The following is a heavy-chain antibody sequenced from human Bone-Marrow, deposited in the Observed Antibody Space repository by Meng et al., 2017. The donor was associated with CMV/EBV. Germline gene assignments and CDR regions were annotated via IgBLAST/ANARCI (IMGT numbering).Heavy chain of an antibody. CDR2: IKGNGNEK. CDR3: ARDSREYCSGGSCHG. D-gene: IGHD2-15*01. J-gene: IGHJ4*02. CDR1: GFTFSSYA. V-gene: IGHV3-7*01. Sequence: GESLKISCAASGFTFSSYAMSWVRQAPGKGLEWVANIKGNGNEKYYADSVKGRFTISRDNAENSLYLQMNSLRAEDTAVYYCARDSREYCSGGSCHGWGQGTLVTVSS.